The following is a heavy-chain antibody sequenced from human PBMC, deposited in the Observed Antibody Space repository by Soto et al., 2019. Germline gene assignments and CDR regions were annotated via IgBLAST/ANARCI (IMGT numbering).Heavy chain of an antibody. CDR2: ISDSGVTT. V-gene: IGHV3-23*01. J-gene: IGHJ3*02. Sequence: EVQLLESGGGLVQPGGSLRLSCAASGFTFSKYAMSWVRQAPGKGLDWVSVISDSGVTTYSADSVKGRVTISRDNTKNTMYLQMDRLRAEDTAVYYCANRKGTGVTRVGAFDMWGPGTMVTV. D-gene: IGHD2-8*02. CDR3: ANRKGTGVTRVGAFDM. CDR1: GFTFSKYA.